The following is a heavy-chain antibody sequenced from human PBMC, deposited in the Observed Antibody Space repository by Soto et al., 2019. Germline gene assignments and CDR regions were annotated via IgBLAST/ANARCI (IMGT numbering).Heavy chain of an antibody. D-gene: IGHD4-17*01. Sequence: GESLKSSCKGSGYSFTSYWIGWVHQMPGKGLEWMGIIYPGDSDTRYSPSFQGQVTISADNSISTAYLQWSSLKASDTAMYYCARQGYGDYRYYYGMDVWGQGTTVTAP. J-gene: IGHJ6*02. CDR2: IYPGDSDT. V-gene: IGHV5-51*07. CDR3: ARQGYGDYRYYYGMDV. CDR1: GYSFTSYW.